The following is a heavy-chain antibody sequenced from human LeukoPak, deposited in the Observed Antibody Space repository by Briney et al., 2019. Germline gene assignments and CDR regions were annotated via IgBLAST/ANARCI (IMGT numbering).Heavy chain of an antibody. CDR2: IYYSGST. CDR1: GGSISSSSYY. Sequence: SETLSLTYTVSGGSISSSSYYWGWIRQPPGKGLEWIGSIYYSGSTYYNPSLKSRVTISVDTSKNQFSLKLSSVTAADTAVYYCARHPAPIFGVVIMPGWFDPWGQGTLVAVSS. D-gene: IGHD3-3*01. CDR3: ARHPAPIFGVVIMPGWFDP. V-gene: IGHV4-39*01. J-gene: IGHJ5*02.